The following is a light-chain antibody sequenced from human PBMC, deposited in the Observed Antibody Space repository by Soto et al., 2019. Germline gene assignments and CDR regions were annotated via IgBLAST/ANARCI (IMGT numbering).Light chain of an antibody. J-gene: IGKJ1*01. CDR3: QEVNSYSWT. CDR1: QSLNDW. Sequence: DIQMTQSPSTLSASVGDRVTITCRASQSLNDWLAWYQQKPGKAPKLLIYKVSGLESGVASTFSGRGSGTEFTLTISSLQPDAVANYYCQEVNSYSWTFGKGTKVDIK. CDR2: KVS. V-gene: IGKV1-5*03.